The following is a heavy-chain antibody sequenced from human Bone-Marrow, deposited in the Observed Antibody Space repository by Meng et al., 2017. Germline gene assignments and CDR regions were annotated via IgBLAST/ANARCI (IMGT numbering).Heavy chain of an antibody. CDR1: GFTVSHNY. CDR2: IYSGGNT. Sequence: GESLKISCAASGFTVSHNYISWVRQAPGKGLEWVSVIYSGGNTYYADSVKGRFTISRDNSKNTVFLQINSLRAEDTAVYYCARDTKWLRDYYFDYWGQGTLVTVSS. V-gene: IGHV3-66*01. D-gene: IGHD5-12*01. CDR3: ARDTKWLRDYYFDY. J-gene: IGHJ4*02.